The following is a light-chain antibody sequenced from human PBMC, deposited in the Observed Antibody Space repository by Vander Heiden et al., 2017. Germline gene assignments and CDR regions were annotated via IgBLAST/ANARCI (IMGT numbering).Light chain of an antibody. V-gene: IGKV3-15*01. CDR2: GAS. CDR1: QSVSSN. Sequence: EMLIRQSPPTLSVSPGERATLSCRASQSVSSNLAWYQQKPGQAPRLLIYGASTRATGIPARFSGSGSGTEFTLTISSLQSEDFAVYYCQQYNNWPPGSPFGQGTKLEIK. J-gene: IGKJ2*01. CDR3: QQYNNWPPGSP.